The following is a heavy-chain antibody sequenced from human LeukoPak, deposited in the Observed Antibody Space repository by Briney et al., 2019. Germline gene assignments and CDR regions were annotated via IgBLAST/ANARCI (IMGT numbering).Heavy chain of an antibody. Sequence: ASVKVSCKASGYTFTGYYIHWVRQAPGQGLEWMGWISAYNGNTNYAQKLQGRVTMTTDTSTSTAYMELRSLRSDDTAVYYCARIIYYYYYMDVWGKGTTVTISS. CDR1: GYTFTGYY. CDR3: ARIIYYYYYMDV. V-gene: IGHV1-18*04. J-gene: IGHJ6*03. CDR2: ISAYNGNT. D-gene: IGHD3-10*01.